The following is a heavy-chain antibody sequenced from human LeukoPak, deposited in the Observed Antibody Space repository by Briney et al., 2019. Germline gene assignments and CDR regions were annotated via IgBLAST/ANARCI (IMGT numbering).Heavy chain of an antibody. CDR1: GFTFSSYA. D-gene: IGHD6-25*01. CDR3: AKEDGSAYYWYFDL. J-gene: IGHJ2*01. Sequence: GGSLRLSCAASGFTFSSYAMSWVRQAPGKGLEWVSGIYGSGSGTHYADSVKGRFTISRDNSKNTLYLEMNSLRAEDTALYYCAKEDGSAYYWYFDLWGRGTLVTVSS. V-gene: IGHV3-23*05. CDR2: IYGSGSGT.